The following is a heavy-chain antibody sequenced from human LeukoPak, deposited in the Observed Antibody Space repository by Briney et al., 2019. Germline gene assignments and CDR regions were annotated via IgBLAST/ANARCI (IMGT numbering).Heavy chain of an antibody. CDR1: GASISSYY. CDR2: IHDSGST. D-gene: IGHD6-13*01. Sequence: SETLSLTCTVSGASISSYYWSWIRQPPGKRLEWIGYIHDSGSTNYNPTLKSRVTISVDTSKKQFSLKLSSVTAADTAVYYCARGFGSSWYYFDYWGQGTLVTASS. J-gene: IGHJ4*02. V-gene: IGHV4-59*08. CDR3: ARGFGSSWYYFDY.